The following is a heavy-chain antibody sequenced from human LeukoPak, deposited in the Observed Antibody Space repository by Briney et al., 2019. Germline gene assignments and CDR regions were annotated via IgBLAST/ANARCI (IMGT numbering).Heavy chain of an antibody. V-gene: IGHV4-59*01. CDR3: ARVPDYYDSSGYLXYFDX. CDR1: GGSISSYY. CDR2: IYYSGST. Sequence: SETLSLTCTVSGGSISSYYWSWIRQPPGKGLEWIGYIYYSGSTNYSPSLKSRVTISVDASKNQFSLKLSSVTAADTAVYYCARVPDYYDSSGYLXYFDXXGQGTLVTV. D-gene: IGHD3-22*01. J-gene: IGHJ4*02.